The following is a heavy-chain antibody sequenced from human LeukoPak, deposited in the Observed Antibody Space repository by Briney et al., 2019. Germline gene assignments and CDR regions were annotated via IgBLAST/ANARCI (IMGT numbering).Heavy chain of an antibody. CDR2: IYYSGST. CDR1: GGSISSSSYY. J-gene: IGHJ4*02. D-gene: IGHD3-3*01. V-gene: IGHV4-39*01. Sequence: PSETLSHTCTVSGGSISSSSYYWGWIRQPPGKGLEWIGSIYYSGSTYYNPSLKSRVTISVDTSKNQFSLKLSSVTAADTAVYYCARTVRGYDFWSGRSGTNFDYWGQGTLVTVSS. CDR3: ARTVRGYDFWSGRSGTNFDY.